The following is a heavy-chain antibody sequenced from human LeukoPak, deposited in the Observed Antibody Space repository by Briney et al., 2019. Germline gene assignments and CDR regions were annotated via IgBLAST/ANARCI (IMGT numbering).Heavy chain of an antibody. J-gene: IGHJ5*02. D-gene: IGHD2-2*01. CDR1: GFTFSSHW. V-gene: IGHV3-7*01. CDR2: INQDESEK. CDR3: ARVDSPHCSSTSCYLAWFDP. Sequence: GGSLRLSCAASGFTFSSHWMSWVRQAPGKGLEWVANINQDESEKSYVDSVKGRFTISRDNAKNSLYLQMNSLRAEDTAVYYCARVDSPHCSSTSCYLAWFDPWGQGTLVTVSS.